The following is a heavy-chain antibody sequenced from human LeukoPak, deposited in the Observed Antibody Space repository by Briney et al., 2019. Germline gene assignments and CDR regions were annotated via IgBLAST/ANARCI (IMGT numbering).Heavy chain of an antibody. CDR2: IYYSGST. Sequence: SETLSLTCTVSGGSVSSGGYYWSWIRQHPGKGLEWIGYIYYSGSTYYNPSLKSRVTISVDTSKNQFSLKLSSVTAADTAVYYCTRGRNWNHGRGLYYYGMDVWGQGTTVTVSS. CDR3: TRGRNWNHGRGLYYYGMDV. V-gene: IGHV4-31*03. D-gene: IGHD1-14*01. J-gene: IGHJ6*02. CDR1: GGSVSSGGYY.